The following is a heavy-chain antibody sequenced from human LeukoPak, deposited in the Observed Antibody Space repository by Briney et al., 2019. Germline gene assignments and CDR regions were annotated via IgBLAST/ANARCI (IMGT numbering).Heavy chain of an antibody. D-gene: IGHD3-10*02. J-gene: IGHJ3*02. CDR2: IYYTGSS. CDR1: GGSISSSSYY. V-gene: IGHV4-61*05. Sequence: SETLSLTCTVSGGSISSSSYYWGWIRQPPGKGLEWIGYIYYTGSSDYNPSLKSRVTISLDTSKNQFSLKLSSMTAADTAVYYCAKGMLAFDIWGQGTMVTVSS. CDR3: AKGMLAFDI.